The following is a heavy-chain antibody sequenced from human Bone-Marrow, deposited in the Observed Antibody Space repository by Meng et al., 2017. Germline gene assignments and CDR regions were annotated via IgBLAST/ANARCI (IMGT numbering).Heavy chain of an antibody. CDR1: GGSFIRYY. D-gene: IGHD5-12*01. J-gene: IGHJ5*02. CDR2: INNSGST. CDR3: ARAKRIYSGYGWWFDP. Sequence: QVQLKLWAGGLLKPPDHLFLTCAVYGGSFIRYYWSWIRQPPGKGLEWIGEINNSGSTNYNPSLKSRVTISVDTSKNQFSLKLSSVTAADTAVYYCARAKRIYSGYGWWFDPWGQGTLVTVSS. V-gene: IGHV4-34*01.